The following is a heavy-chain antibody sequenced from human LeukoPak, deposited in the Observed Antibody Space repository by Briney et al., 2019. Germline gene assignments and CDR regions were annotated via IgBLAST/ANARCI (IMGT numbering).Heavy chain of an antibody. D-gene: IGHD5-12*01. Sequence: ASVKVSCKASGYMFNIYGISWVRQAPGQGLEWMGWISAFNGNTNYARSFQDRVTMTTDTSTSTAYMELTSLRSDDTAVYYCARSPPSTGYDRFDTWGQGTLVTVSS. CDR3: ARSPPSTGYDRFDT. CDR2: ISAFNGNT. V-gene: IGHV1-18*01. CDR1: GYMFNIYG. J-gene: IGHJ4*02.